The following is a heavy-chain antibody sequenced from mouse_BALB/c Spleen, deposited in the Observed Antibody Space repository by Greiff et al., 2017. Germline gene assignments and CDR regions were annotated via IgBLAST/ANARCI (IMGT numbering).Heavy chain of an antibody. CDR1: GFTFTDYY. V-gene: IGHV7-3*02. D-gene: IGHD2-14*01. Sequence: EVNLVESGGGLVQPGGSLRLSCATSGFTFTDYYMSWVRQPPGKALEWLGFIRNKANGYTTEYSASVKGRFTISRDNSQSILYLQMNTLRAEDSATYYCARDGYRDYAMDYWGQGTSVTVSS. CDR2: IRNKANGYTT. CDR3: ARDGYRDYAMDY. J-gene: IGHJ4*01.